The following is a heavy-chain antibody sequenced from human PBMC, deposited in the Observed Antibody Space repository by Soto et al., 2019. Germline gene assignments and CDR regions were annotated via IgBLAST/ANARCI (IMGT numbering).Heavy chain of an antibody. V-gene: IGHV3-73*02. CDR1: GFTFSGSA. J-gene: IGHJ4*02. CDR3: ARGLYDFWSGHPKRLDY. D-gene: IGHD3-3*01. CDR2: IRSKPNSDAT. Sequence: EVQLVESGGGLVQPGGSLKLSCAASGFTFSGSAIHWVRQASGKGLEWVGRIRSKPNSDATAYAVSVKGRFTISRDDSRNTAYLQMNSLKIEDTAVYYCARGLYDFWSGHPKRLDYWGQGTVVTVSS.